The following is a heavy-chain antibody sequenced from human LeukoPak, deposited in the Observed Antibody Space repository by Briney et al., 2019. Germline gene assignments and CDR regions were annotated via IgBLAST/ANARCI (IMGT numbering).Heavy chain of an antibody. Sequence: ASVKVSCTASGYTFTSYYMHWVRQAPGQGLEWMGIINPSGGSTSYAQKFQGRVTMTRDTSTSTVYMELSSLRSEDTAVYYCARTYLEWSSSHGMDVWGQGTTVTVSS. V-gene: IGHV1-46*01. CDR1: GYTFTSYY. CDR2: INPSGGST. J-gene: IGHJ6*02. CDR3: ARTYLEWSSSHGMDV. D-gene: IGHD3-3*01.